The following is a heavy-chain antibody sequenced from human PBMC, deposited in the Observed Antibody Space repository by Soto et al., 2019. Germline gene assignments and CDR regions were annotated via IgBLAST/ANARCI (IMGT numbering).Heavy chain of an antibody. V-gene: IGHV4-30-2*01. CDR2: IYHSGST. J-gene: IGHJ4*02. CDR3: ASSHAGAHITAAVH. Sequence: SETLSLTCAVSGGSISSGGYSWSWIRQPPGKGLEWIGYIYHSGSTYYNQSLKNRVTISVDRSKNQFSLKLSSVTAAETAVYYCASSHAGAHITAAVHWGQGTLVTVSS. D-gene: IGHD6-13*01. CDR1: GGSISSGGYS.